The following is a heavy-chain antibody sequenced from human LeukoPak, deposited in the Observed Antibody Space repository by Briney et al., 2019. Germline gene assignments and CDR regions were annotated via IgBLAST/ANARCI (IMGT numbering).Heavy chain of an antibody. CDR3: ARGGLEGYCSSTSCPHPLDY. V-gene: IGHV4-38-2*02. J-gene: IGHJ4*02. D-gene: IGHD2-2*01. Sequence: KPSETLSLTCTVSGYSISSGYYWGWIRQPPGKGLEWIGSIYHSGSTYYNPSLKSRVTISVDTSKNQFSLKLSSVTAADTAVYYCARGGLEGYCSSTSCPHPLDYWGQGTLVTVSS. CDR2: IYHSGST. CDR1: GYSISSGYY.